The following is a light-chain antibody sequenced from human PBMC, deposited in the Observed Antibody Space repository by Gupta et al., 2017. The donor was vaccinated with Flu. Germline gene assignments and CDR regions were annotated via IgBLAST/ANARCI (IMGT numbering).Light chain of an antibody. Sequence: DVVMTQSPLSLPVTLGQPASISCRSSQSLVYSDGNIYLHWFQQRPGQSPRRLIYQVSHREFGVPDRFSGSGSGTDFTLKISRVEAEDVGVYYCMQGSRWPWAFGQGTKVEIK. CDR3: MQGSRWPWA. V-gene: IGKV2-30*01. J-gene: IGKJ1*01. CDR2: QVS. CDR1: QSLVYSDGNIY.